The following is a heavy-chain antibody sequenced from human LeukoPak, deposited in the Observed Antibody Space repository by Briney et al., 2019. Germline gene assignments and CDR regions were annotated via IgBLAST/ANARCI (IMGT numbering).Heavy chain of an antibody. D-gene: IGHD6-13*01. CDR2: ISNSGGTT. J-gene: IGHJ4*02. CDR3: AKQLVKSFDY. V-gene: IGHV3-23*01. CDR1: GFTFSSYA. Sequence: GGSLRLSCAASGFTFSSYAMSWVRQAPGKGLEWVSTISNSGGTTYYADSVKGRFTISRDDSENTLYLQMKSLRAEDTAVYYCAKQLVKSFDYWGQGTLVTVSS.